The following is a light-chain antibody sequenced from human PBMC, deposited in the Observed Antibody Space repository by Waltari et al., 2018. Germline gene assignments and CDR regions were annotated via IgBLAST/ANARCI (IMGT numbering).Light chain of an antibody. Sequence: QSALTQPASVSGSPGQSITISCTGTNNDIASYTLVSWYQQHPGKAPKVIIFEVNKRPSGVSNRFSGSKSGNTASLTVSGLHPEDEADYYCCSYAGTPRVVFGGGTKLTVL. CDR2: EVN. CDR1: NNDIASYTL. V-gene: IGLV2-23*02. J-gene: IGLJ2*01. CDR3: CSYAGTPRVV.